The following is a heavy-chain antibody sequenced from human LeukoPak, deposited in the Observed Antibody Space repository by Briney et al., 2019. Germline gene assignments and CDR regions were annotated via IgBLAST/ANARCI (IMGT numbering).Heavy chain of an antibody. CDR3: ARPTTVTTISADAFDI. V-gene: IGHV3-21*01. CDR1: GFPFSDYT. Sequence: GGPLSLSCAVSGFPFSDYTMNWVRQAPGRGLEGVSSISSSGTYKYYADSVKGRFPISRDNAQNSLYLQMNSLRAEDSSVYYCARPTTVTTISADAFDIWGQGTMVTVSS. D-gene: IGHD4-17*01. CDR2: ISSSGTYK. J-gene: IGHJ3*02.